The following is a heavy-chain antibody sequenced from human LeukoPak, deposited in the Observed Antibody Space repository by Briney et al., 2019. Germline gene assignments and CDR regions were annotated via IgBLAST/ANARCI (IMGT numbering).Heavy chain of an antibody. CDR2: IWYDGSNK. CDR3: STEDVSGSFDY. D-gene: IGHD3-10*01. J-gene: IGHJ4*02. V-gene: IGHV3-33*01. CDR1: GFTFSSYG. Sequence: GGSLRLSCAASGFTFSSYGMHWVRQAPGKGLEWVAVIWYDGSNKYYADSVKGRFTISRDNSKNTLYLQMNSLSVEDTAVYFCSTEDVSGSFDYWGQGTPVTVSS.